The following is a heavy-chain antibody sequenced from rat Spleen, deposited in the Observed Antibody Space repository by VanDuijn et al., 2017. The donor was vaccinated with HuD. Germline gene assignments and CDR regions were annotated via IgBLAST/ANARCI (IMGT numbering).Heavy chain of an antibody. CDR2: ISSDGGGT. CDR3: VRHGYTRYYFDY. CDR1: GFTFTDFF. J-gene: IGHJ2*01. V-gene: IGHV5-29*01. Sequence: EVQLVESGGGLVQPGRSLKLSCAASGFTFTDFFMAWVRQAPTMGLEWVATISSDGGGTYYPDSVQGRFTISRDNTKSTLYLQMDSLKSEDTASYYCVRHGYTRYYFDYWGQGVMVTVSS. D-gene: IGHD1-9*01.